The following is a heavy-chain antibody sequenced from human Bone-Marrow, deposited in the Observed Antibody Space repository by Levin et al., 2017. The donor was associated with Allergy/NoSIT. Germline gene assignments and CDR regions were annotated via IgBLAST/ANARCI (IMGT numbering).Heavy chain of an antibody. CDR1: GFTFSGAW. Sequence: SCAASGFTFSGAWLNWVRQAPGKGLEWVGRLKSKTDSGTTDYAAPVKGRFTISRDDSKNTLYLQMNNLKTEDTAVYYCALLGDYYGSGGNWGQGTLVTVSS. D-gene: IGHD3-10*01. J-gene: IGHJ4*02. CDR3: ALLGDYYGSGGN. V-gene: IGHV3-15*07. CDR2: LKSKTDSGTT.